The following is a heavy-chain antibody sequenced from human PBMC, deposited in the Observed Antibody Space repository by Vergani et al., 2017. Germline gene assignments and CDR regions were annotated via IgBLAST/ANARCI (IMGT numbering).Heavy chain of an antibody. D-gene: IGHD4-17*01. CDR1: GFTFSSYG. J-gene: IGHJ4*02. Sequence: QVQLVESGGGVVQPGGSLRLSCAASGFTFSSYGMHWVRRAPGKGRAGVAFRRYDGSNKYYADSVKGRFTISRDNSKNTLYLQMNSLRAEDTAVYYCAKDLRDYGDYNSPDYWGQGTLVTVSS. CDR2: RRYDGSNK. CDR3: AKDLRDYGDYNSPDY. V-gene: IGHV3-30*02.